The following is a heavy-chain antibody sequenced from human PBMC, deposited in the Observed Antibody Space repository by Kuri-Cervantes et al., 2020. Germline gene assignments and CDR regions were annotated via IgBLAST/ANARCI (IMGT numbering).Heavy chain of an antibody. CDR2: ISSSSSYI. D-gene: IGHD3-10*01. CDR1: GFTFNRYS. J-gene: IGHJ5*02. CDR3: AKVGRVRALYNWFDP. Sequence: GESLKISCAASGFTFNRYSMNWVRQAPGKGLEWVSYISSSSSYIYYADSVKGRFTISRDNAKNSLYLQMNSLRAEDTALYYCAKVGRVRALYNWFDPWGQGTLVTVSS. V-gene: IGHV3-21*05.